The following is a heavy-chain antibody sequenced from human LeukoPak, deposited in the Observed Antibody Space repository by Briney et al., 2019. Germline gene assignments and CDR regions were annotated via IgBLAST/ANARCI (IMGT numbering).Heavy chain of an antibody. CDR3: ARGGYYYYYMDV. Sequence: PSETLSLTCTVSRGSISSGNYYWSWIRQPAGKGLEWIGRFHTRGSTNYNPSLKSRVIISVDTSKNQFSLKLSSVTAADTAVYYCARGGYYYYYMDVWGKGTTVTISS. CDR1: RGSISSGNYY. J-gene: IGHJ6*03. V-gene: IGHV4-61*02. D-gene: IGHD1-26*01. CDR2: FHTRGST.